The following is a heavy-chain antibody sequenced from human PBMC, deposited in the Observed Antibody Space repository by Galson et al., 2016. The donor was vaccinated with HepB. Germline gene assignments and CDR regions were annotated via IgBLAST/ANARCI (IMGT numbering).Heavy chain of an antibody. CDR3: ARQYRGGPSDY. J-gene: IGHJ4*02. D-gene: IGHD5-12*01. Sequence: LRLSCAASGFTLDNYALNWVRQAPGKGLEWIGQIFHSGRVNYTPSLASRVTISVDTSNNHFSLRLTSVTAADTALYYCARQYRGGPSDYWGQGTLVIVSS. CDR1: GFTLDNYA. CDR2: IFHSGRV. V-gene: IGHV4-59*12.